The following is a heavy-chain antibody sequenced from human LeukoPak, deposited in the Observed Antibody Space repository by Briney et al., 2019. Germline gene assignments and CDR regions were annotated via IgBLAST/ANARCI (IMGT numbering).Heavy chain of an antibody. V-gene: IGHV3-15*01. J-gene: IGHJ5*02. CDR1: GFTLNKAW. D-gene: IGHD1-7*01. CDR3: TTVNWNYGKGFDP. CDR2: IKSKTDGGTT. Sequence: PGGSLRLSCAASGFTLNKAWMTWVRQPPGMGLEWVGRIKSKTDGGTTDYAAPVKGRFTISRDDSKNTLYLQMNSLKTEDTAVYYCTTVNWNYGKGFDPWGQGTLVTVSS.